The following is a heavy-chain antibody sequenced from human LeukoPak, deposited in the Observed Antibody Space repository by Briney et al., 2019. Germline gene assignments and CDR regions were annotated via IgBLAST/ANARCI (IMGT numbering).Heavy chain of an antibody. CDR1: GGSISSSPYY. CDR3: AKGAGGFSYYNWFDP. J-gene: IGHJ5*02. CDR2: IYYSGTT. D-gene: IGHD5-18*01. Sequence: SETLSLTCTVSGGSISSSPYYWGWIRQPPGKGLEWIGSIYYSGTTHYNPSLESRVTISVDTSKNQFSLRLASVTAADTAIYYCAKGAGGFSYYNWFDPWGQGTLVTVSS. V-gene: IGHV4-39*07.